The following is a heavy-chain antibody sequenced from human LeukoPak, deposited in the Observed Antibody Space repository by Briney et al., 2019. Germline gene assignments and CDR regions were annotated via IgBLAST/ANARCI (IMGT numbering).Heavy chain of an antibody. V-gene: IGHV3-23*01. CDR3: AKDGGVVEYDYGGSHGEGYFDL. CDR1: GFTFSSYA. D-gene: IGHD4-23*01. Sequence: GGSLRLSCAASGFTFSSYAMSWVRQAPGKGLEWVSAISGSGGSTYYADSVKGRFTISRDNSKNTLYLQMNSLRAEDTAVYYCAKDGGVVEYDYGGSHGEGYFDLWGRGTLVTVSS. J-gene: IGHJ2*01. CDR2: ISGSGGST.